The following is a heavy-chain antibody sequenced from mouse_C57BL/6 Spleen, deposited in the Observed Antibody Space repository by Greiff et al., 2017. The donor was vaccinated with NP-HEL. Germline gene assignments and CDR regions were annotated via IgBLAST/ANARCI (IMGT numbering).Heavy chain of an antibody. V-gene: IGHV2-9*01. CDR3: AKRGYDTPFAY. D-gene: IGHD2-3*01. CDR2: IWSGGST. J-gene: IGHJ3*01. CDR1: GFSLTSYG. Sequence: VMLVESGPGLVAPSQSLSITCTASGFSLTSYGVHWVRQPPGQGLEWLGVIWSGGSTNNNSALMYRLSISKDNSTSQVFLKMSRLQTDDTAMYYCAKRGYDTPFAYWGQGTLVTVSA.